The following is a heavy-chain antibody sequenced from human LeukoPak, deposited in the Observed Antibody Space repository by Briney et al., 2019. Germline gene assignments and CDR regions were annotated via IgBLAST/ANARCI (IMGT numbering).Heavy chain of an antibody. V-gene: IGHV3-23*01. Sequence: GGSLRLSCKASGFTFSRYAMSWVRQAPGKGLEWVSSIIGGGGTTYHADSVKGRFTISRDNSKNTLYLQMNSLRAEDTAVYYCARVESGYSSSSTLVYWGQGTLVTVSS. J-gene: IGHJ4*02. CDR3: ARVESGYSSSSTLVY. D-gene: IGHD6-13*01. CDR2: IIGGGGTT. CDR1: GFTFSRYA.